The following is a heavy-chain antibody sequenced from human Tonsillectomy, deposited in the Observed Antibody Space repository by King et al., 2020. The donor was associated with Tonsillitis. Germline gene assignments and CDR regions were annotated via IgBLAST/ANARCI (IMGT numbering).Heavy chain of an antibody. CDR3: ARQESIVAFFYGMDV. D-gene: IGHD5-12*01. J-gene: IGHJ6*02. CDR2: IYPGDSDT. V-gene: IGHV5-51*01. Sequence: VQLVESGAEVKKPGESLKISCKGSGYSFTSYWIGWVRQMPGKGLEWMGIIYPGDSDTRYSPSFQGQVTISADKSISTAYLQWSSLKASDTAMYYCARQESIVAFFYGMDVWGQGTTVTVSS. CDR1: GYSFTSYW.